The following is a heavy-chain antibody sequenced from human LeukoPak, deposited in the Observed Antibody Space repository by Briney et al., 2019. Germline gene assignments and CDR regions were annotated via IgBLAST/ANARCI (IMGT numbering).Heavy chain of an antibody. CDR1: GFTFSSYG. D-gene: IGHD4-17*01. V-gene: IGHV3-30*02. CDR2: IRYDGSNK. CDR3: AKDNYDYGDYDGGDY. Sequence: GGSLRLSCAASGFTFSSYGTHWVREAPGKGLEWVAFIRYDGSNKYYADSVKGRFTISRDNSKNTLYLQMNGLRAEDTAVYYCAKDNYDYGDYDGGDYWGQGTLVTVSS. J-gene: IGHJ4*02.